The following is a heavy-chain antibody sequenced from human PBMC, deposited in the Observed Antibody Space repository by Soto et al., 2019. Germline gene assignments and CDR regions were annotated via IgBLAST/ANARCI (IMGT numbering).Heavy chain of an antibody. CDR1: GGSINSSSSY. V-gene: IGHV4-39*07. CDR3: ARGKGGYYDSSNYYPVEYFQH. Sequence: PSETLSLTCTVSGGSINSSSSYWAWIRQPPGKGLEWIGSIYYSGTSYSNPSLRSRISMSVDTSKNQFSLNLSSVTAADTAVYYCARGKGGYYDSSNYYPVEYFQHWGQGTLVTVSS. J-gene: IGHJ1*01. CDR2: IYYSGTS. D-gene: IGHD3-22*01.